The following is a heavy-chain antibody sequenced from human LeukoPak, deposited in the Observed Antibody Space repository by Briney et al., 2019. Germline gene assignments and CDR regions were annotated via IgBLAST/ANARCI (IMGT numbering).Heavy chain of an antibody. V-gene: IGHV4-30-2*01. D-gene: IGHD3-22*01. CDR3: ARGLGIVVVIGYGSYNWFDP. Sequence: SQTLSLTCTVSGGSISSGGYYWSWIRQPPGKGLEWIGYIYHSGGTYYNPSLKSRVTISVDTSKNQFSLKLSSVTAADTAVYYCARGLGIVVVIGYGSYNWFDPWGQGTLVTVSS. J-gene: IGHJ5*02. CDR1: GGSISSGGYY. CDR2: IYHSGGT.